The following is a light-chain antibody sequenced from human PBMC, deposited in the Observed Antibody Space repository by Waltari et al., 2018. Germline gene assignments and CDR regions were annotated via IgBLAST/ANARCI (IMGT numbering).Light chain of an antibody. J-gene: IGLJ2*01. CDR3: QAWDATSVI. V-gene: IGLV3-1*01. CDR1: ELGEQY. Sequence: SYELTQPTSVSVSPRQTAFITSSGDELGEQYTSWYQQKPVQSPLLIVYQDNKRPSGIPERFSGSNSGNTATLTITETQPLDEADYFCQAWDATSVIFGGGTKLTVL. CDR2: QDN.